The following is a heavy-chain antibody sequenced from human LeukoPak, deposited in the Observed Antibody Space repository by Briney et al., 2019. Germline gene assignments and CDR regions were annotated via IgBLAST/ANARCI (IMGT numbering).Heavy chain of an antibody. CDR3: ARDPLMGGAVACFDY. D-gene: IGHD6-19*01. Sequence: PGRSLRLSCAASGFTFDDYAMHWVRQAPGKGLEWVSGISWNSGSIGYADSVKGRFTISRDNAKNSLYLQMNSLRAEDTAVYYCARDPLMGGAVACFDYWGQGTLVTVSS. CDR2: ISWNSGSI. CDR1: GFTFDDYA. V-gene: IGHV3-9*01. J-gene: IGHJ4*02.